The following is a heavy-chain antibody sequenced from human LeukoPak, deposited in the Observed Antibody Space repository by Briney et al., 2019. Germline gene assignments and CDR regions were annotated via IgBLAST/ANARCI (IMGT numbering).Heavy chain of an antibody. Sequence: SETLSLTCAVYGGSFSGNYWTWIRQAPGKGLEYIGEINPSGRISYKSSLKSRLTISIDTSKNQFSLKLSSVTAADTAVYYCARGRLLYSSSFTPDFDYWGQGTLVTVSS. J-gene: IGHJ4*02. CDR1: GGSFSGNY. CDR2: INPSGRI. V-gene: IGHV4-34*01. CDR3: ARGRLLYSSSFTPDFDY. D-gene: IGHD6-6*01.